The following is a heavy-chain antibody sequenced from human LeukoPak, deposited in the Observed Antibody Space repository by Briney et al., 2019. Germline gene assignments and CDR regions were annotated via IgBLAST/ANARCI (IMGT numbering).Heavy chain of an antibody. CDR1: GFTFSSYS. D-gene: IGHD2-21*02. J-gene: IGHJ3*02. V-gene: IGHV4-39*07. Sequence: GSLRLSCAASGFTFSSYSMNWIRQPPGKGLEWIGSIYYSGSTYYNPSLKSRVTISVDTSKNQFSLKLSSVTAADTAVYYCARERAMNDSNAFDIWGQGTMVTVSS. CDR3: ARERAMNDSNAFDI. CDR2: IYYSGST.